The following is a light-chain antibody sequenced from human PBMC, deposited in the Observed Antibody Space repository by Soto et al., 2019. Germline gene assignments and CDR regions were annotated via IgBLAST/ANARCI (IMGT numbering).Light chain of an antibody. CDR1: QSISMY. CDR3: QQSYHTFRT. CDR2: GAS. J-gene: IGKJ2*01. V-gene: IGKV1-39*01. Sequence: DIQMTQSPSSLSASVGDRVTITCRASQSISMYLTWYQQKPGKAPKLLIYGASTLQRGVPSRFSSSGSGPDFTLTINRLQPEYFATYYCQQSYHTFRTFGQGTKLEIK.